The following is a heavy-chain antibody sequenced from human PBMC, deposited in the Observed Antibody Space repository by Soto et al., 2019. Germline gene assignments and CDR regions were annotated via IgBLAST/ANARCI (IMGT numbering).Heavy chain of an antibody. CDR1: GGSFSGYY. CDR2: INHRGNS. D-gene: IGHD2-2*01. J-gene: IGHJ5*01. CDR3: ARLCSSARWDWFDS. Sequence: QAQLQQWGAGLVKPSETLSLTCAVYGGSFSGYYWSWIRQPPGAGLVWIGEINHRGNSNYNPSLKSRVTISVDTSKNQFSLKLSSVTAADTAVYFCARLCSSARWDWFDSWGQGSLVTVS. V-gene: IGHV4-34*01.